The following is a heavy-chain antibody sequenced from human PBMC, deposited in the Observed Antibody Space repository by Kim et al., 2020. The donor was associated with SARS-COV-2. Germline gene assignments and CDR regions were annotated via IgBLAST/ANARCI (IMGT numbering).Heavy chain of an antibody. V-gene: IGHV4-39*01. J-gene: IGHJ4*02. D-gene: IGHD6-13*01. CDR3: ARTSTTWYSAFDS. Sequence: YNPSLKSRVTMSVDTSKKQFSLTVTSVTAADTAVYYCARTSTTWYSAFDSWGQGTLVTVSS.